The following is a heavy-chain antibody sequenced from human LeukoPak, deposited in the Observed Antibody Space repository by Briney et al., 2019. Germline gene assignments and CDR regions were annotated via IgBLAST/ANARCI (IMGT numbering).Heavy chain of an antibody. D-gene: IGHD3-10*01. J-gene: IGHJ4*02. CDR2: IHYRGTT. V-gene: IGHV4-59*13. CDR3: ARAGLLWFGELPDY. Sequence: SETLSLTCSVSGASINSYYWNWIRQSPGKGLEWLGNIHYRGTTNYNPSLKSRVTLSLDTSKSQFALKVTSVTAADTAVYYCARAGLLWFGELPDYWGQGTLVTVSS. CDR1: GASINSYY.